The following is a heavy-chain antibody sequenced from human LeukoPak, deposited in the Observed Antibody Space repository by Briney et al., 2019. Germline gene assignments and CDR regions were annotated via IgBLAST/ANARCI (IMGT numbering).Heavy chain of an antibody. Sequence: ASVTVSCKASGYTFTSYDINWVRQATGQGREWMGWMNPNSGNTGYAQKFQGRVTITRNTSISTAYMELSSLRSEDTAVYYCARGTSYYDFWSGYSSVHYMDVWGKGTTVTVSS. CDR1: GYTFTSYD. CDR2: MNPNSGNT. J-gene: IGHJ6*03. D-gene: IGHD3-3*01. V-gene: IGHV1-8*03. CDR3: ARGTSYYDFWSGYSSVHYMDV.